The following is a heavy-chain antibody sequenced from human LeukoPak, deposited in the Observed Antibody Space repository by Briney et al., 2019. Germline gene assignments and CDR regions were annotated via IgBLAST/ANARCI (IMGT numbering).Heavy chain of an antibody. Sequence: GGSLSLSCAASGFTFSSYAMSWVRQAPGKGLEWVSAISASGGSTYYADSVKGRFTISRDNSKNTLFLQVNSLRAEDTAVYYCAKDHSSGWPYCFPYWGQGTLVTVSS. CDR3: AKDHSSGWPYCFPY. V-gene: IGHV3-23*01. CDR2: ISASGGST. D-gene: IGHD6-19*01. CDR1: GFTFSSYA. J-gene: IGHJ4*02.